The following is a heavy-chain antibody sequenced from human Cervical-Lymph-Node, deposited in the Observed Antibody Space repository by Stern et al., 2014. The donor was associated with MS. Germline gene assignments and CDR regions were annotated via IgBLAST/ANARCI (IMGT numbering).Heavy chain of an antibody. Sequence: EVQLVESGGGLVKPGGSLRLSCAASGFAFSIYTMNWVRQAPGKGLEWVSSISSGGNYIYYADSVKGRFTMSRANVKNSVFLQMNSLRAEDAAVYYCARYGLYSGSYQIDLWGPGTLVTVSS. V-gene: IGHV3-21*01. CDR1: GFAFSIYT. CDR3: ARYGLYSGSYQIDL. J-gene: IGHJ4*02. CDR2: ISSGGNYI. D-gene: IGHD1-26*01.